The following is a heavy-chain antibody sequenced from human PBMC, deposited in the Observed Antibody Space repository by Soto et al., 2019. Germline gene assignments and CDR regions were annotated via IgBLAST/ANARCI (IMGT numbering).Heavy chain of an antibody. CDR3: AIYCSSTSCYGRWFDP. J-gene: IGHJ5*02. D-gene: IGHD2-2*01. V-gene: IGHV1-8*01. Sequence: GASVKVSCKASGYTFTSYDINWVRQATGQGLEWMGWMNPNSGNTGYAQKFQGRVTMTRNTSISTAYMELSSLRSEDTAVYYCAIYCSSTSCYGRWFDPWGQGTLVTVSS. CDR2: MNPNSGNT. CDR1: GYTFTSYD.